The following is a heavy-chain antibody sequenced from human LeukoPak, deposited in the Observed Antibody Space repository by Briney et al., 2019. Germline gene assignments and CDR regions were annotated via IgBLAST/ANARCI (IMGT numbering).Heavy chain of an antibody. D-gene: IGHD2-21*01. CDR1: GFSFGDYA. V-gene: IGHV3-49*04. CDR3: AQGVVIDY. Sequence: GGSLRLSCTASGFSFGDYAMTWVRQAPGKGLEWVGFIRNKAYGGTAEYAASVKGRFTISRDDSKSIAYLQMNSLKTENTAVYYSAQGVVIDYWGQGTLVTVSS. CDR2: IRNKAYGGTA. J-gene: IGHJ4*02.